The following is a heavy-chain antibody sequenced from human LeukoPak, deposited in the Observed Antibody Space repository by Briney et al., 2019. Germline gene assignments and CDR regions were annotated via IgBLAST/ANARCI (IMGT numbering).Heavy chain of an antibody. J-gene: IGHJ6*03. CDR3: ARHLGSGSYYLYYYYYYMDV. CDR2: INHIGST. CDR1: GGSFSGYY. D-gene: IGHD3-10*02. Sequence: SETLSLTCAVYGGSFSGYYWSWIRQPPGKGLEWIGEINHIGSTNYNPSLKSPVTISLDTSKDKFSLQLSSVTAADTAVYYCARHLGSGSYYLYYYYYYMDVWGKGTTVTISS. V-gene: IGHV4-34*01.